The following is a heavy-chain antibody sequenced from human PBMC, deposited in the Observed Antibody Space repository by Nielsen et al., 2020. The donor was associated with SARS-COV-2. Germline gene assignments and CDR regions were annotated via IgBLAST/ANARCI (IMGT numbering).Heavy chain of an antibody. CDR3: ASPRLRLGELSFGGFDY. CDR1: GGSISSGDYQ. Sequence: SETLSLTCTVYGGSISSGDYQWTWIRQPPGKGLEWIGFIYPSGPAYYNPSLESRVTISVDTSKNQFSLQLSSVTAADTAVYYCASPRLRLGELSFGGFDYWGQGTLVTVSS. CDR2: IYPSGPA. V-gene: IGHV4-30-4*01. D-gene: IGHD3-16*02. J-gene: IGHJ4*02.